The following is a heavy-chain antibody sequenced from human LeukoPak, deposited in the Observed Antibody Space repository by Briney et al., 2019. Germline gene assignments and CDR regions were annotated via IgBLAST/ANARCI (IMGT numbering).Heavy chain of an antibody. V-gene: IGHV3-48*03. CDR3: ARGSWFGGYNWFDP. J-gene: IGHJ5*02. CDR1: GFTFSSYE. Sequence: GGSLRLSCAASGFTFSSYEMNWVRQAPGKGLEWVSYISSSGSTIYYADSVKGRFTISRDNAKNSLYLQMNSLRAEDTAVYYCARGSWFGGYNWFDPWGQGTLVTVSS. CDR2: ISSSGSTI. D-gene: IGHD3-10*01.